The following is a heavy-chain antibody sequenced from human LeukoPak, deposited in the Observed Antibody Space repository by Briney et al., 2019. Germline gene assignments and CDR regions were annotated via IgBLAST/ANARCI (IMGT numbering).Heavy chain of an antibody. V-gene: IGHV4-59*01. CDR2: IYYSGST. CDR1: GGSISSYY. Sequence: PSETLSLTCTASGGSISSYYWSWIRQPPGKGLEWIGYIYYSGSTNYNPSLKSRVTISVDTSKNQFSLKLGSVTAADTAVYYCARGRGVSSIAARPGYYYMDVWGKGTTVTVSS. J-gene: IGHJ6*03. CDR3: ARGRGVSSIAARPGYYYMDV. D-gene: IGHD6-6*01.